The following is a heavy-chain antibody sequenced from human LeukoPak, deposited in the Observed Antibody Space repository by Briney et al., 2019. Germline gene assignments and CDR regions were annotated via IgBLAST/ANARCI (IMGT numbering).Heavy chain of an antibody. D-gene: IGHD3-3*01. J-gene: IGHJ6*02. CDR1: GGSVSSSSYY. CDR2: IYYSGST. Sequence: SETLSLTCTVSGGSVSSSSYYWGWLRQPPGKGLEWIGRIYYSGSTYYNPSLKSRVTISVDTSKNQFSLKLSSVTAADTAVYYCATFTISTLSGDGMDVWGQGTTVTVSS. CDR3: ATFTISTLSGDGMDV. V-gene: IGHV4-39*01.